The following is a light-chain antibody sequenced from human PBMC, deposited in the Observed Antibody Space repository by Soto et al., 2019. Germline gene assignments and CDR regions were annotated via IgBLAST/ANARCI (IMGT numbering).Light chain of an antibody. CDR1: SSDVGNYNY. CDR2: EVN. V-gene: IGLV2-8*01. J-gene: IGLJ2*01. CDR3: TSYAAGKNVV. Sequence: QSALTQPPSASGSPGQSVTISCTGTSSDVGNYNYVSWYQQHPGKAPKLMIYEVNKRPSGVPDRFSGSKSGNTASLTVSGLQAEDEADYYCTSYAAGKNVVFGGGTKVTVL.